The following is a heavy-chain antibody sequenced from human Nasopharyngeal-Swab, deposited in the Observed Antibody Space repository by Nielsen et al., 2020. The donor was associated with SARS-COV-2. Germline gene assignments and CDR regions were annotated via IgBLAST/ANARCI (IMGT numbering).Heavy chain of an antibody. Sequence: SETLSLTCAVYGGSFSGYYWSWIRQPPGKGLEWIGEINHSGSTNYNPSLKSRVTISVDTSKNQFSLKLSSVTAADTAVYYCARLHGVITIFGVVPGWFDPWGQGTLVTVSS. CDR3: ARLHGVITIFGVVPGWFDP. V-gene: IGHV4-34*01. J-gene: IGHJ5*02. CDR1: GGSFSGYY. CDR2: INHSGST. D-gene: IGHD3-3*01.